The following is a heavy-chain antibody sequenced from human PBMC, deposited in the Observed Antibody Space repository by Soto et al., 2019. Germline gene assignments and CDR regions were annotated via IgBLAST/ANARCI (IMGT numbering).Heavy chain of an antibody. CDR2: INHSGST. Sequence: QVQLQQWGAGLLKPSETLSLTCAVYGGSFSGYYWSWIRQPPGKGLEWIGEINHSGSTNYNPSLKSRVTISVDTSKNQFSLKLSSVTAADTAVYYCARGGRGYGSGKRYKYYFDYWGQGTLVTVS. D-gene: IGHD3-10*01. V-gene: IGHV4-34*01. CDR1: GGSFSGYY. J-gene: IGHJ4*02. CDR3: ARGGRGYGSGKRYKYYFDY.